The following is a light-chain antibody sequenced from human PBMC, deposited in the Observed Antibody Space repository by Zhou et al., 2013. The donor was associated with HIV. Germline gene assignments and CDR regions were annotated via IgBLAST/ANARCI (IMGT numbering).Light chain of an antibody. V-gene: IGKV3-11*01. CDR3: QQRTDWLFT. J-gene: IGKJ4*01. CDR1: QTFSNY. Sequence: EIVLTQSPATLSLSPGERATLSCRASQTFSNYVAWYQQKHGQAPRLLIYDASKRATGIPGRFSGSGSGTDFTLTISSLEPEDFAVYYCQQRTDWLFTFGGGTKVEI. CDR2: DAS.